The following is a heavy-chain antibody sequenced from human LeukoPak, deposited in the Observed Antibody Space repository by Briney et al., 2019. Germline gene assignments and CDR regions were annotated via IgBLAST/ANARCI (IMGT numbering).Heavy chain of an antibody. CDR1: GFTFRNFG. CDR2: INSDGSST. D-gene: IGHD3-3*01. J-gene: IGHJ4*02. Sequence: PGGSLRLSCVVSGFTFRNFGMHWVRQAPGKGLVWVSRINSDGSSTFYADSVKGRFTISRDNAKNTLYLQLNSPRVEDTAVYYCVGSLFGVSPWGQGTLVTVSS. V-gene: IGHV3-74*01. CDR3: VGSLFGVSP.